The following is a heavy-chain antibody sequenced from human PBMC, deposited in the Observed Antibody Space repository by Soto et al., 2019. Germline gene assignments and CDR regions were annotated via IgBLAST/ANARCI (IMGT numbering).Heavy chain of an antibody. V-gene: IGHV3-23*01. D-gene: IGHD3-16*01. CDR2: ISGSGAST. CDR1: GFTFNKYA. CDR3: AKTPRVITVITSFDH. Sequence: GGSLRLSCVASGFTFNKYALAWVRQAPGKGLEWVSAISGSGASTYDADSVKGRFTISRDNSNNTLYLQMNSLRAEDTAVYYCAKTPRVITVITSFDHWGQGTPVTVYS. J-gene: IGHJ4*02.